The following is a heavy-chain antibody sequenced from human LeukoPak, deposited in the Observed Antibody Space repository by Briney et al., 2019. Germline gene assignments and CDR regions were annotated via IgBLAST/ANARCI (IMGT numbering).Heavy chain of an antibody. V-gene: IGHV3-21*01. CDR3: ARRDTAMASGGFDL. CDR1: GFTFSDYN. J-gene: IGHJ4*02. Sequence: GGSLRLSCTASGFTFSDYNMHWVRQAPGKGLEGVSSLSGWSSYIYYADSLRGRFTISRDNSKNSLYLQMNSLRAEDTAVYYCARRDTAMASGGFDLWGQGTLVTVSS. D-gene: IGHD5-18*01. CDR2: LSGWSSYI.